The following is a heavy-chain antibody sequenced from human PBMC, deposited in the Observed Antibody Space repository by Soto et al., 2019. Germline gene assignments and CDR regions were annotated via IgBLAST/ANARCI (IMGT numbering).Heavy chain of an antibody. Sequence: GASVKVSCKASGYTFTGYYMHWVRQAPGQGLEWMGWINPNSGGTNYAQKFQGRVAMTRDTSISTAYMELSRLRSDDTAVYYCARGGSSSPHDAFDIWGQGTMVTVSS. V-gene: IGHV1-2*02. CDR1: GYTFTGYY. D-gene: IGHD6-6*01. CDR2: INPNSGGT. CDR3: ARGGSSSPHDAFDI. J-gene: IGHJ3*02.